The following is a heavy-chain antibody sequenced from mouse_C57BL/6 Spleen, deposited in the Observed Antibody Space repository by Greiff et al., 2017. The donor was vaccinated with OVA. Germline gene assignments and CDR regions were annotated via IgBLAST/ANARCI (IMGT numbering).Heavy chain of an antibody. CDR1: GYTFTSYW. D-gene: IGHD2-5*01. CDR3: ARSHYSNGNGAMDY. V-gene: IGHV1-61*01. CDR2: IYPSASET. Sequence: QVQLQQPGAELVRPGSSVKLSCKASGYTFTSYWMDWVKQRPGQGLEWIGNIYPSASETHYNQKFKDKATLTVDKSSSTAYMQLSSLTSEDSAVYYCARSHYSNGNGAMDYWGQGTSVTVSS. J-gene: IGHJ4*01.